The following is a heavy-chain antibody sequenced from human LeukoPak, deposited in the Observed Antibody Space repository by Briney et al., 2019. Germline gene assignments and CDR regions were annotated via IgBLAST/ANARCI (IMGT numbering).Heavy chain of an antibody. V-gene: IGHV1-18*01. D-gene: IGHD2-15*01. CDR2: ISAYNGNT. CDR1: GYTFTSYG. CDR3: ASSNPVVAANYYYYGMDV. Sequence: GASVKVSCKASGYTFTSYGISWVRQAPGQGLEWMGWISAYNGNTNYAQKLQGRVTMTTDTSTSTAYMELRSLRSDDTAVYYCASSNPVVAANYYYYGMDVWGQGTTVTVSS. J-gene: IGHJ6*02.